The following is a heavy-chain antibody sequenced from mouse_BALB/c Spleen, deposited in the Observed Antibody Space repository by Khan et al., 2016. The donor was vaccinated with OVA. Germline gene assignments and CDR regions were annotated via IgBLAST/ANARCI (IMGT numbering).Heavy chain of an antibody. CDR1: GYRFTDFT. CDR3: ARGGGGDRFAY. CDR2: ISTYYGEA. J-gene: IGHJ3*01. Sequence: VELVESGAELVRPGVSVKISCKGSGYRFTDFTMHWVKQSHAKSLEWIGVISTYYGEASYNQKFKGKATMTVDKSSSTAYLELDRLTSEDSAICYCARGGGGDRFAYWGQGTLVTVSA. V-gene: IGHV1S137*01.